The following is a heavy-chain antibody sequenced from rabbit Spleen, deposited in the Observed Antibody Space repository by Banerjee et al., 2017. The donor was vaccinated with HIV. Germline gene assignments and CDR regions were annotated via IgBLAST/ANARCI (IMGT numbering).Heavy chain of an antibody. J-gene: IGHJ6*01. CDR1: GVSFSSNHY. CDR2: IDAGSSGFT. Sequence: QSLEESGGGLVKPGASLTLTCTASGVSFSSNHYMCWVRQAPGKGLEWIACIDAGSSGFTYFASWAKGRFTCSKTSSTTVTLQMTSLTAADTATYFCARDTSSSFSSYGMDLWGQGTLVTVS. D-gene: IGHD1-1*01. CDR3: ARDTSSSFSSYGMDL. V-gene: IGHV1S40*01.